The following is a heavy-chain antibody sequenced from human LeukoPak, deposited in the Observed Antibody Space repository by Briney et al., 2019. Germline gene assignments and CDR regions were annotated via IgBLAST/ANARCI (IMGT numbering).Heavy chain of an antibody. CDR2: ISGSGGST. CDR1: EFIFSNYA. J-gene: IGHJ4*02. CDR3: AKGSYSGYGRDDY. V-gene: IGHV3-23*01. D-gene: IGHD5-12*01. Sequence: PGGSLRLSCVASEFIFSNYAMNWVRQAPGKGLEWVSGISGSGGSTFYADSVKGRFTISRDNSNKTLYLQMNSLRAEDSAVYYCAKGSYSGYGRDDYWGQGTLVTVSS.